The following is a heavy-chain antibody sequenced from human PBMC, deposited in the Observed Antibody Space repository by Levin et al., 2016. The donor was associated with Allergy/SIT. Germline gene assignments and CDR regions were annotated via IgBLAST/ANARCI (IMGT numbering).Heavy chain of an antibody. Sequence: WIRQPPGKGLEWIGSIYYSGSTYYNPSLKSRVTISVDTSKNQFSLKLSSVTAADTAVYYCASDLWFGGESAFDIWGQGTTVTVSS. D-gene: IGHD3-10*01. CDR3: ASDLWFGGESAFDI. V-gene: IGHV4-39*01. CDR2: IYYSGST. J-gene: IGHJ3*02.